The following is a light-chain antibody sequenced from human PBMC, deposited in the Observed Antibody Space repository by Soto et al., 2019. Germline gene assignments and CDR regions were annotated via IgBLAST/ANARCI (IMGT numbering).Light chain of an antibody. J-gene: IGLJ3*02. CDR1: SGHSTYI. Sequence: QLVLTQSSSASASLGSSVKLTCILSSGHSTYIIAWHQQQPGKAPRFLMTLDRSGSYNRGSGVPDRFSGSSSGADRYLTISNLQFEDEGDYYCETWYSNTHKVFGGETKLTVL. V-gene: IGLV4-60*02. CDR3: ETWYSNTHKV. CDR2: LDRSGSY.